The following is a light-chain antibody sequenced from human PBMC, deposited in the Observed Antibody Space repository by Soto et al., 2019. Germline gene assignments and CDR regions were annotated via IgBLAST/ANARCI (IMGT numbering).Light chain of an antibody. CDR2: SNN. V-gene: IGLV1-44*01. Sequence: QSVLTQPPSASGTPRQRVTISCSGSSSNIGSNIVNWYQQLPGTAPKLLIYSNNQRPSGVPDRFSASESCTSASLGISGLQSEDEADYYCAAWDDSLNGVVFGGGTKLTVL. J-gene: IGLJ2*01. CDR1: SSNIGSNI. CDR3: AAWDDSLNGVV.